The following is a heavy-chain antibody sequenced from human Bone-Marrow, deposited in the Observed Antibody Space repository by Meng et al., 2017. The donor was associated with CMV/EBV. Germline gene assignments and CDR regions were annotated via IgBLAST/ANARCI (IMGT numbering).Heavy chain of an antibody. J-gene: IGHJ4*02. D-gene: IGHD3-16*02. CDR2: MNPNSGNT. CDR3: ARGPLQHDVIFDY. Sequence: ASVKVSCKASGYTFTGYDINWVRQAPGQGLEWMGWMNPNSGNTGYAQKFQGRVTMTRNTSISTAYMELSSLRSEDTAVYYCARGPLQHDVIFDYWGQGTRVTGSS. CDR1: GYTFTGYD. V-gene: IGHV1-8*02.